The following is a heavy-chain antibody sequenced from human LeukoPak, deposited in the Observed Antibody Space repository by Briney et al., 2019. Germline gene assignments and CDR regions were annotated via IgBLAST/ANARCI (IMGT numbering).Heavy chain of an antibody. Sequence: GGSLRLSCAASGFTFSSYAMSWVRQAPGKGLEWVSSITTNGVSIYYSDAVKGRFTISRDNSKNTMYLQMDSLKAEDAAIYYCAKTLRSFDWFPVSFDVWGQGTVVTVSS. CDR1: GFTFSSYA. D-gene: IGHD3-9*01. J-gene: IGHJ3*01. CDR3: AKTLRSFDWFPVSFDV. CDR2: ITTNGVSI. V-gene: IGHV3-23*01.